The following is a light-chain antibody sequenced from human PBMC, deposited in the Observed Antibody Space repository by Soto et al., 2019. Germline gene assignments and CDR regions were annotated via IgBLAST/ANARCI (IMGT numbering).Light chain of an antibody. CDR1: QSVSNS. CDR3: HRRSNWPRVT. CDR2: DVS. J-gene: IGKJ5*01. Sequence: EIGFTQSPAAQSLSPGERVTLSCRASQSVSNSLALYQQKPGQPPRLLIYDVSNRATGIPARFSGSGSGTDFTLSIPSLAPEDFALSCCHRRSNWPRVTFGQGTVLEIK. V-gene: IGKV3-11*01.